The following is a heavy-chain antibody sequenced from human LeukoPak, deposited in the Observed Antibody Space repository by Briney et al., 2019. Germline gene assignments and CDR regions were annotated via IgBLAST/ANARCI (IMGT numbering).Heavy chain of an antibody. CDR2: IRDSGAEM. CDR3: ARDHNWAFDF. J-gene: IGHJ4*02. V-gene: IGHV3-48*01. CDR1: GFTFSVYP. D-gene: IGHD1-1*01. Sequence: GGSLRLSCAASGFTFSVYPMTWVRQAPGKGLEWLSNIRDSGAEMYYADSVKGRFTTTRDNAKNSLYLQMDGLRVEDTAVYFCARDHNWAFDFWGQGTLVTVSS.